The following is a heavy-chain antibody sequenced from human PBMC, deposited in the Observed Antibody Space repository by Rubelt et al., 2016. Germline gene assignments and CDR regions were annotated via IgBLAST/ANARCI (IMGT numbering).Heavy chain of an antibody. CDR2: ISAYNGNT. D-gene: IGHD7-27*01. CDR3: ARYLGIEGDFDY. CDR1: GYTFTSYG. Sequence: QVQLVQSGAEVKKPGASVKVSCKASGYTFTSYGISWVRQAPGQGLEWMGWISAYNGNTNYAQKLQGRVTMTTDTSTSTAYVEVRRLRSDDTAVYYCARYLGIEGDFDYGGQGTLVTVSS. V-gene: IGHV1-18*01. J-gene: IGHJ4*02.